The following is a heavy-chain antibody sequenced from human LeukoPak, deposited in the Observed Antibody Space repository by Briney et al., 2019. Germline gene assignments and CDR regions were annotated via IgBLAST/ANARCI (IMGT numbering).Heavy chain of an antibody. CDR1: GFTFSGYE. Sequence: QPGGSLRLSCAASGFTFSGYEMNWVRQAPGKGLEWLSYISGSGRTIFYGDSVKGRFTISRDNANNSLYLQINSLRAEDTALYYCARVALDSSGDNYGQGAFDYWGQGTLVTVSS. J-gene: IGHJ4*02. CDR2: ISGSGRTI. D-gene: IGHD6-19*01. CDR3: ARVALDSSGDNYGQGAFDY. V-gene: IGHV3-48*03.